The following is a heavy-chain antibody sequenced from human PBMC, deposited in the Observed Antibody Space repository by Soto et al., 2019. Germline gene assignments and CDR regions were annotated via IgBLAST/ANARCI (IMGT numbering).Heavy chain of an antibody. Sequence: ADTLAPAGTASGPPFNIYYCPFPRQPPGKGLEWIGYVYYTGTTTYSPSLKSRVTISVDTSMNQISLKLSSVTAADTAFYYCARLGGYYQSLDTWGQGTLVTVSS. CDR2: VYYTGTT. D-gene: IGHD3-22*01. V-gene: IGHV4-59*08. CDR1: GPPFNIYY. J-gene: IGHJ5*02. CDR3: ARLGGYYQSLDT.